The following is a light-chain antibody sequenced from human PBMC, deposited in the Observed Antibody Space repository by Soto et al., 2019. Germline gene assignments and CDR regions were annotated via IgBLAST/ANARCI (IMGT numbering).Light chain of an antibody. CDR2: EGS. J-gene: IGLJ2*01. V-gene: IGLV2-23*01. CDR3: CAYAGSSTYVV. CDR1: SSDVGSYNV. Sequence: QSALTQPASVSGSPGQSITISCTGTSSDVGSYNVVSWYQQHPGKAPKLMIYEGSKWPSGVSNRFSGSKSGNTASLTISGLQAEDEADYYCCAYAGSSTYVVFCGGTKLTVL.